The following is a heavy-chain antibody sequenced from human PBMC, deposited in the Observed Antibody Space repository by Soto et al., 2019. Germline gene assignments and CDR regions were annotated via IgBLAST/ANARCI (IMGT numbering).Heavy chain of an antibody. CDR1: GGSFSGYY. CDR3: ARGLKSRYFGYYYGMDV. D-gene: IGHD3-9*01. J-gene: IGHJ6*02. Sequence: QVQLQQWGAGLLKPSETLSLTCAVYGGSFSGYYWSWIRQPPGKGLEWIGEINHSGSTNYSPSLKSRVTISVDTSKNQFSLKLSSVTAADTAVYYCARGLKSRYFGYYYGMDVWGQGTTVTVSS. V-gene: IGHV4-34*01. CDR2: INHSGST.